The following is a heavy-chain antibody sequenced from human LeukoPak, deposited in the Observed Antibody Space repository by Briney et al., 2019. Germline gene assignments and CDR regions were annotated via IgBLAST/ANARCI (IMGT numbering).Heavy chain of an antibody. CDR1: GGTFSSYA. D-gene: IGHD3-10*01. J-gene: IGHJ5*02. Sequence: VASVKVSCKASGGTFSSYAISWVRQAPGQGLEWMGGIIPIFGTANYAENFQGRVTIAADESTSTAYMELSSLRSEDTAVYYCANPGRYGSGPPSWGQGTLVTVSS. CDR3: ANPGRYGSGPPS. CDR2: IIPIFGTA. V-gene: IGHV1-69*13.